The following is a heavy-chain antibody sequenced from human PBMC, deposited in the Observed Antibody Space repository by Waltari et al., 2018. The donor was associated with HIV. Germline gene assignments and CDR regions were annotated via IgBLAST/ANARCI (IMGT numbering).Heavy chain of an antibody. D-gene: IGHD6-19*01. CDR2: VSGSSGRT. V-gene: IGHV3-23*01. Sequence: EVQLLESGGGLVQPGGSLRLSCAASGFTFSSYFIAWVRQPPGKVLGCVSTVSGSSGRTYHADSVKGRLIISRNIAKNMLYLEMNNLRAEDTAVYYCAREATVAARGEIDYWGQGTLVTVSS. J-gene: IGHJ4*02. CDR1: GFTFSSYF. CDR3: AREATVAARGEIDY.